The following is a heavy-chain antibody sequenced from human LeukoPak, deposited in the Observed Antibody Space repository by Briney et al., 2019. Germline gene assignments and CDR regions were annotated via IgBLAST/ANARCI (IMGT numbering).Heavy chain of an antibody. J-gene: IGHJ3*02. D-gene: IGHD3-16*01. CDR1: GFTFSSYG. CDR3: AKDYYDYIWGSFSGDAFDI. Sequence: GGSLRLSCAASGFTFSSYGMHWVRQAPGKGLEWVAIISYDGSNKYYADSVKGRFTISRDNSKNPLYLQMNSLRAEDTAVYYCAKDYYDYIWGSFSGDAFDIWGQGTMVTVSS. CDR2: ISYDGSNK. V-gene: IGHV3-30*18.